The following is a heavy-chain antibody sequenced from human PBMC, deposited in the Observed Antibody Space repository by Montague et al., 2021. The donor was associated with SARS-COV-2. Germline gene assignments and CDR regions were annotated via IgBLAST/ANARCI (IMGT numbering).Heavy chain of an antibody. V-gene: IGHV4-34*01. J-gene: IGHJ5*02. CDR3: ARGPRITMIGVGITDIWFDP. CDR1: GGSVSDYY. D-gene: IGHD3-22*01. CDR2: INHSGST. Sequence: SETLSLTCAVYGGSVSDYYWSWTCQPPGKGLEWIGEINHSGSTNYNPSLKSRVTTSVDTSKNQFSLKLTSVTAADTAVYYCARGPRITMIGVGITDIWFDPWGQGTLVTVSS.